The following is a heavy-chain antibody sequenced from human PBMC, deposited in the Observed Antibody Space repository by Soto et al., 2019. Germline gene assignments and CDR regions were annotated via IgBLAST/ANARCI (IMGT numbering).Heavy chain of an antibody. J-gene: IGHJ4*02. CDR1: GFTFSSYW. CDR2: INSDGSST. CDR3: VRVSLRSSSWYY. V-gene: IGHV3-74*01. Sequence: GGSLRLSCAASGFTFSSYWMHWVRQAPGKGLVWVSRINSDGSSTRYADSVKGRFTISRDNAKNTLYLQMNSLRAEDTAVYYCVRVSLRSSSWYYWGQGTQVTVSS. D-gene: IGHD6-13*01.